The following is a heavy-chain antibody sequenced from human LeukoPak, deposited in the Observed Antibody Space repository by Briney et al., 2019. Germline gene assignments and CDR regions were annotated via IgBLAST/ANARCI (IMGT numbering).Heavy chain of an antibody. CDR3: AGRSSGSPLGDAFDI. CDR2: ISGSGGST. J-gene: IGHJ3*02. CDR1: GFTFSSYA. Sequence: PGGSLRLSCAASGFTFSSYAMSWVRQAPGKGLEWVSAISGSGGSTYYADSVKGRFTISRDNSKNTLYLQMNSLRAEDTAVYYCAGRSSGSPLGDAFDIWGQGTMVTVSS. V-gene: IGHV3-23*01. D-gene: IGHD1-26*01.